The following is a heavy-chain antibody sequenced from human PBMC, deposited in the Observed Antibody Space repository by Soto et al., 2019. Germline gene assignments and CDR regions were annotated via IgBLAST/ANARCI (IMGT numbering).Heavy chain of an antibody. V-gene: IGHV3-30*03. CDR2: ISFDGGIK. D-gene: IGHD1-1*01. CDR1: GFSFSTHA. J-gene: IGHJ4*02. Sequence: PGGSLRLSCAATGFSFSTHAMYWVRQAPGKGLEWVAVISFDGGIKYYAGAVKGRFTISRDNSKNTVFLQTTNMDPVDTATYYCAHTRYNWNEYYFDYWGQGTLVTVSS. CDR3: AHTRYNWNEYYFDY.